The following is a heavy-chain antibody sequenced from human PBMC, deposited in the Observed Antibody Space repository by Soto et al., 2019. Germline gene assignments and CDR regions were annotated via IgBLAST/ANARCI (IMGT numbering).Heavy chain of an antibody. CDR1: GVSFSGYQ. J-gene: IGHJ5*02. Sequence: PSDTLSLTCGVYGVSFSGYQWNWIRQSPGQGLEWIGEINHSGTTKYNPSLESRINLSVDTSKKQCSLKMFSVTAADTAIYYCARGWRFDPWGQGTQVTVSS. CDR2: INHSGTT. D-gene: IGHD1-1*01. CDR3: ARGWRFDP. V-gene: IGHV4-34*01.